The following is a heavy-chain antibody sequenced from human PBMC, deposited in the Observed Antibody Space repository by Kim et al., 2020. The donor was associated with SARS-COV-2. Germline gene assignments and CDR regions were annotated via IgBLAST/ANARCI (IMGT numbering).Heavy chain of an antibody. CDR1: GFIFGDYY. V-gene: IGHV3-11*03. D-gene: IGHD6-19*01. J-gene: IGHJ2*01. CDR3: ARAWLGGWHFDL. CDR2: ISGGSISHT. Sequence: GGSLRLSCAGSGFIFGDYYMTWIRQAPGKGLEWVSYISGGSISHTNYADSVKGRFTISRDNANKSLYLQMNSLRVEDTAVYYCARAWLGGWHFDLWGRGTLVTDSS.